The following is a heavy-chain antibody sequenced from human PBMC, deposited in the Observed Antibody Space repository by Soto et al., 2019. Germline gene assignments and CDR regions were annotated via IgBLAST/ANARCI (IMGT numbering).Heavy chain of an antibody. CDR3: ASDYYDSSGYLYDAFDI. CDR2: INAGNGNT. J-gene: IGHJ3*02. V-gene: IGHV1-3*01. CDR1: GYTFTSYA. Sequence: ASVKVSCKASGYTFTSYAMHWVRQAPGQRLERMGWINAGNGNTKYSQKFQGRVTITRDTSASTAYMELSSLRSEDTAVYYCASDYYDSSGYLYDAFDIWGQGTMVTVS. D-gene: IGHD3-22*01.